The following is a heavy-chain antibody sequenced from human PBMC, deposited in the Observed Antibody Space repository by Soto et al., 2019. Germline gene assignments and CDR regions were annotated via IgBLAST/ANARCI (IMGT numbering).Heavy chain of an antibody. Sequence: SETLSLTCTVSGGSIISGGYYWIWIRQHPGKGLEWIGYIYYSGSTYYNPSLKSRVTISVDTSKNQFSLKLSSVTAADTAVYYCASYYGGNSFLWFDPWGQGALVTVSS. D-gene: IGHD4-17*01. CDR1: GGSIISGGYY. CDR2: IYYSGST. CDR3: ASYYGGNSFLWFDP. V-gene: IGHV4-31*03. J-gene: IGHJ5*02.